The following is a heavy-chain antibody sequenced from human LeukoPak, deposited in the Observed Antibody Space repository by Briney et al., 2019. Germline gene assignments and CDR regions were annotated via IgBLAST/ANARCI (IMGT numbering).Heavy chain of an antibody. CDR3: AALWDTRGGYFDY. CDR1: GFTFTSSA. D-gene: IGHD3-10*01. Sequence: GASVKVSCNASGFTFTSSAMQWVRQARGQRLEWIGWIVVGSGNTNYAQKFQERVTITRDMSTSTAYMELSSLRSEDTAVYYCAALWDTRGGYFDYWGQGTLVTVSS. CDR2: IVVGSGNT. J-gene: IGHJ4*02. V-gene: IGHV1-58*02.